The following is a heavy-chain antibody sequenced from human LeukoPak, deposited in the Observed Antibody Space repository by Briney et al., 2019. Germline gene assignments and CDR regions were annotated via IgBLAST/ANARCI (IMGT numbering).Heavy chain of an antibody. CDR1: GGSISSYY. J-gene: IGHJ2*01. D-gene: IGHD6-19*01. V-gene: IGHV4-59*08. CDR3: ARHKYSSVYYWYFDL. Sequence: SETLSLTCTVSGGSISSYYWSWIRQPPGKGLDWIGYIYYSGSTNYNPSLKSRVTISVDTSKNQFSLKLSSVTAADTAVYYCARHKYSSVYYWYFDLWGHGTLVTVSS. CDR2: IYYSGST.